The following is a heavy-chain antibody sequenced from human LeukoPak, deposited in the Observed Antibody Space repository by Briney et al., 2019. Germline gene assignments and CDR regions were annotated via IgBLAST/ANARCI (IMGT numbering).Heavy chain of an antibody. V-gene: IGHV2-5*02. J-gene: IGHJ4*02. CDR2: IFWDDDR. CDR3: AHSEGFDY. CDR1: GISLSASGVG. Sequence: SGPTLVKPTQTLTLTCTVSGISLSASGVGVGWIRQPPGKALEWLALIFWDDDRRYSPSLKSRLTITKDTSRNQVLLTMTNMDPVDTATYYCAHSEGFDYWGQGTLVTVSS.